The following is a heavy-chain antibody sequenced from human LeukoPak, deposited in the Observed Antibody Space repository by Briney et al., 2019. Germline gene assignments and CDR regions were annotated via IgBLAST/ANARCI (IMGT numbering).Heavy chain of an antibody. V-gene: IGHV4-38-2*02. CDR3: ARYFDWLLRKKYYFDY. Sequence: SETLSLTCTVSGYSISSGYYWGWIRQPPGKGLEWIGSIYHSGSTYYNPSLKSRVTISVDTSKNQFSLKLSSVTAADTAVYYCARYFDWLLRKKYYFDYWGQGTLVTVSS. CDR2: IYHSGST. J-gene: IGHJ4*02. D-gene: IGHD3-9*01. CDR1: GYSISSGYY.